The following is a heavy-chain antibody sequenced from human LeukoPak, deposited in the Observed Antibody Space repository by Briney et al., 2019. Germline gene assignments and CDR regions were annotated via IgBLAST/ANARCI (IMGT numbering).Heavy chain of an antibody. CDR1: GGSFSGYY. V-gene: IGHV4-34*01. J-gene: IGHJ4*02. Sequence: SETLSLTGGVYGGSFSGYYWSWIRQPPGKGLEWIGEINPRGSTNYNPSLKSRVTLSADTSKNQFSLTLNSVTAADTAVYYCARRRLGYYFDYWGQGTLVTVSS. CDR3: ARRRLGYYFDY. CDR2: INPRGST. D-gene: IGHD5-24*01.